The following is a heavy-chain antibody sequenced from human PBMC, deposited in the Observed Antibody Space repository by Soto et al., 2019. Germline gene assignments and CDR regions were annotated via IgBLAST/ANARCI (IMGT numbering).Heavy chain of an antibody. J-gene: IGHJ6*02. CDR2: IGKNGRDI. CDR3: ARDGPHIPAVGDV. Sequence: GGSLRLSCEVSGFIFSEYEFNWVRQAPGKGLEWVSYIGKNGRDIYDADSVKGRFTISRDDDKSTLYLEMNSLRAEDTAAYYCARDGPHIPAVGDVWGQGTTVTVSS. CDR1: GFIFSEYE. V-gene: IGHV3-48*03. D-gene: IGHD6-13*01.